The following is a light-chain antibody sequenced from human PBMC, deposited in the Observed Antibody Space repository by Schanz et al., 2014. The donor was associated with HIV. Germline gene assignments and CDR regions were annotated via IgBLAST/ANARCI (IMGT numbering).Light chain of an antibody. CDR3: QQRGNWPPIT. V-gene: IGKV3-11*01. CDR1: QSVSSY. Sequence: EIVLTQSPATLSLSPGERATLSCRASQSVSSYLAWYQQKPGQAPRLLIHGASTRASGIPARFSGSGSGTDFTLTIRSLDPEDFAVYYCQQRGNWPPITFGQGTRLETK. CDR2: GAS. J-gene: IGKJ5*01.